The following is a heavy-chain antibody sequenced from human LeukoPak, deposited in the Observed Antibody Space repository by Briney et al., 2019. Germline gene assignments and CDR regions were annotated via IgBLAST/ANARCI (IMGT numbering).Heavy chain of an antibody. CDR3: AGDPAWYDSSGFDY. Sequence: GGSLRLSCAASGFTFSSYSMNWVRQAPGKGLEWVSYISSSSSTIYYADSVKGRFTISRDNAKNSLYLQMNSLRAEDTAVYYCAGDPAWYDSSGFDYWGQGTLVTVSS. J-gene: IGHJ4*02. D-gene: IGHD3-22*01. V-gene: IGHV3-48*04. CDR2: ISSSSSTI. CDR1: GFTFSSYS.